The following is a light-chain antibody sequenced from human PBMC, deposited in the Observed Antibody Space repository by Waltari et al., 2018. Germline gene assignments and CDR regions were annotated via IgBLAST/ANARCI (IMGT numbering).Light chain of an antibody. CDR1: QSVSSN. CDR3: QQYNSWPRT. Sequence: EIVLTQSPATLSVSPGERATLSCRASQSVSSNLAWYQQKPGQAPRPLIYAASTRATGIPARFSGSGSGTEFTLTISSLQSEDFAVYYCQQYNSWPRTFGQGTKVEIK. J-gene: IGKJ1*01. V-gene: IGKV3-15*01. CDR2: AAS.